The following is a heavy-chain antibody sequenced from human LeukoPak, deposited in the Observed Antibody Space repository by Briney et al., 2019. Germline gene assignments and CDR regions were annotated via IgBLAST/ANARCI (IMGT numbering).Heavy chain of an antibody. Sequence: GGSLRLSCVASGFAFTSYPMHWVRQAPGKGLEWLALISYDGSNKDYAGSVKGRFTVSRDNSRNTLYLQMISLRAEDTAVYYCARDLRHEKWELRDCWGQGTLVTVSS. CDR1: GFAFTSYP. J-gene: IGHJ4*02. CDR2: ISYDGSNK. D-gene: IGHD1-26*01. CDR3: ARDLRHEKWELRDC. V-gene: IGHV3-30*04.